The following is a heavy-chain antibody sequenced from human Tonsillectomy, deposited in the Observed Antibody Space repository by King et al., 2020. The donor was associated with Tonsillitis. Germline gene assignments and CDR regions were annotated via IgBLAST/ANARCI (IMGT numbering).Heavy chain of an antibody. CDR3: AKDVRVGGYYGSGSYADY. Sequence: DVQLVESGGGLVQPGGSLRLSCAASGFTFSSYAMSWVRQAPGKGLEWVSAISGSGGSTYYADSVKGRFTISRDNSKNTLYLQMNSLRDEDTAVYYCAKDVRVGGYYGSGSYADYWGQGTLVTVSS. D-gene: IGHD3-10*01. V-gene: IGHV3-23*04. J-gene: IGHJ4*02. CDR2: ISGSGGST. CDR1: GFTFSSYA.